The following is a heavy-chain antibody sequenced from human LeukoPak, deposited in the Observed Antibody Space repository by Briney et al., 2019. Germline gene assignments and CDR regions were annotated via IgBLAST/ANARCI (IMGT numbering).Heavy chain of an antibody. CDR2: INPHSGGT. V-gene: IGHV1-2*02. CDR3: ARELAAASYTFDP. D-gene: IGHD6-13*01. J-gene: IGHJ5*02. CDR1: GCNCTGYY. Sequence: ASVLDSCKASGCNCTGYYMHWVRQATGEELGWWGWINPHSGGTNYAQKFQGRVNMTRHTSITTAYMELSRLRSDDTAVYYCARELAAASYTFDPWGQGTLVTVSS.